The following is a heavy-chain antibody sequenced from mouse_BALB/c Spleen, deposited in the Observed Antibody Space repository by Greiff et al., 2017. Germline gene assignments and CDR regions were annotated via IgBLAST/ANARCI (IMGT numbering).Heavy chain of an antibody. CDR2: ISSGSSTI. CDR1: GFTFSSFG. D-gene: IGHD2-3*01. V-gene: IGHV5-17*02. CDR3: ARCGYFDY. J-gene: IGHJ4*01. Sequence: EVKLMESGGGLVQPGGSRKLSCAASGFTFSSFGMHWVLQAPEKGLEWVAYISSGSSTIYYADTVKGRFTISRDNPKNTLFLQMTSLRSEDTAMYYSARCGYFDYWGQGTSVTVSS.